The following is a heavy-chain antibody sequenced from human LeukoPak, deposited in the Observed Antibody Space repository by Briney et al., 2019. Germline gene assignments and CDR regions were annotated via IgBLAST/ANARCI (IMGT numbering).Heavy chain of an antibody. CDR3: ARVLASGGFDY. V-gene: IGHV1-69*01. D-gene: IGHD2/OR15-2a*01. Sequence: ASVTVTFKSSGCTFSSYAFSWVRQPPAQGLEWMGVIILFYDTANYAQKFQGRVTITADESTSTAYMELSSLRSEDTAVYCCARVLASGGFDYWGQGSLLTV. J-gene: IGHJ4*02. CDR1: GCTFSSYA. CDR2: IILFYDTA.